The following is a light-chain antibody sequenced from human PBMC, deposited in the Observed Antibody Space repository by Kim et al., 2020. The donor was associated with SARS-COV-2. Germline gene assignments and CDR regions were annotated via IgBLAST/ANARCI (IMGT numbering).Light chain of an antibody. Sequence: TLSLSPGERATLSCRASQSVSSYLAWYQQKPGQAPRLLIYDASNRATGIPARFSGSGSGTDFTLTISSLEPEYFAVYYCQQRSNFFGGGTKVDIK. V-gene: IGKV3-11*01. CDR1: QSVSSY. CDR3: QQRSNF. CDR2: DAS. J-gene: IGKJ4*01.